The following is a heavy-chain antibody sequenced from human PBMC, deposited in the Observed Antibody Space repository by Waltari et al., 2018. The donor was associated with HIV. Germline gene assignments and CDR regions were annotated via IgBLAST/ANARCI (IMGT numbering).Heavy chain of an antibody. CDR3: ARVSVGANDAFDI. CDR2: IYYSGST. J-gene: IGHJ3*02. CDR1: GGSISSYY. V-gene: IGHV4-59*01. Sequence: QVQLQESGPGLVKPSETLSLTCTVSGGSISSYYWSWIRQPPGKGLEWIGYIYYSGSTNYNPSLKSRVTISVDTSKNQFSLKLSSVTAADTAVYYCARVSVGANDAFDIWGQGTMVTVSS. D-gene: IGHD1-26*01.